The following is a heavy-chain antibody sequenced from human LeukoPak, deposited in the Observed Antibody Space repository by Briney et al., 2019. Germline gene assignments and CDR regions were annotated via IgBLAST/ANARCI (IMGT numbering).Heavy chain of an antibody. CDR2: ITSSGGTI. V-gene: IGHV3-48*03. CDR1: GFTFSSYG. Sequence: GGSLRLSCVGSGFTFSSYGMHWVRQAPGKGLEWVAFITSSGGTIYYADSVKGRFTISRDNAKKSLYLQMKSLRVEDTAIYYCAREGISADGEHWGQGTLVTVSS. D-gene: IGHD6-13*01. J-gene: IGHJ1*01. CDR3: AREGISADGEH.